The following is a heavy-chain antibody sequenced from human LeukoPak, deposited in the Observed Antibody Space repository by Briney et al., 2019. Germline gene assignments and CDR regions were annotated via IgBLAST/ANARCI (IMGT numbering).Heavy chain of an antibody. D-gene: IGHD4-11*01. J-gene: IGHJ4*02. CDR3: ASLAYSNFADY. CDR2: IYYSGST. CDR1: GGSISSSSYY. Sequence: PSETLSLTCTVSGGSISSSSYYWGWIRQPPGKGLEWIGSIYYSGSTYYNPSLKSRVTISVDTSKNQFSLKLSSVTAAYTAVYYCASLAYSNFADYWGQGTLVNVSS. V-gene: IGHV4-39*07.